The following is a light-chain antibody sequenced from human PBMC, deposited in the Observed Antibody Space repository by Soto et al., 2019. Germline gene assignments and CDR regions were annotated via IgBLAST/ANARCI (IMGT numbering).Light chain of an antibody. CDR2: GPS. CDR3: QKYDSAPRT. Sequence: DIQMTQSPSSLSASVGDTVTITCRASQDISNYLAWFQQKPGEAPKLLIYGPSTLESGVPSRFSGGKSGTDFTLTISSLQPEDFATYYCQKYDSAPRTFGQGTKVEIK. J-gene: IGKJ1*01. CDR1: QDISNY. V-gene: IGKV1-27*01.